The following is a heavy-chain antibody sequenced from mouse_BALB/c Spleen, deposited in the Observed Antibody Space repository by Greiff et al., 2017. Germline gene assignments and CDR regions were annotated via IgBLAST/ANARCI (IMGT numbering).Heavy chain of an antibody. CDR2: ISNGGGST. Sequence: EVKLMESGGGLVQPGGSLKLSCAASGFTFSSYTMSWVRQTPEKRLEWVAYISNGGGSTYYPDTVKGRFTISRDNAKNTLYLQMSSLKSEDTAMYYCARHPYRYDGGYAMDYWGQGTSVTVSS. CDR3: ARHPYRYDGGYAMDY. V-gene: IGHV5-12-2*01. CDR1: GFTFSSYT. J-gene: IGHJ4*01. D-gene: IGHD2-14*01.